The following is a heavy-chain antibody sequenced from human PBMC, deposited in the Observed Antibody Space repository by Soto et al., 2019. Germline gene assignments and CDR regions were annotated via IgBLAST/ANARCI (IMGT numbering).Heavy chain of an antibody. CDR1: GFSLSTSGVG. Sequence: QITLKESGPTLVKPTQTLTLTCTFSGFSLSTSGVGVGWIRQPPGKALEWLALIFWDDDKRYSPSLKSSLTXTXDXXKHQVVLTMTNMDPLDTATYFCAHWWGGRYRTLGYWGQGTLVTVSS. J-gene: IGHJ4*02. CDR2: IFWDDDK. CDR3: AHWWGGRYRTLGY. V-gene: IGHV2-5*02. D-gene: IGHD1-26*01.